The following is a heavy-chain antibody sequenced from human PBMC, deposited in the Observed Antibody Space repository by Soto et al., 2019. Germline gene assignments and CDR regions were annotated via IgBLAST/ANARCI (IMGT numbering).Heavy chain of an antibody. D-gene: IGHD2-15*01. J-gene: IGHJ3*02. CDR3: AAANCSGGSCPLGPHDAFDI. Sequence: ASVKVSCKASGYTFTGYYMHWVRQAPGQGLEWMVWINPNSGGTNYAQKFQGWVTMTRDTSISTAYMELSRLRSDDTAVYYCAAANCSGGSCPLGPHDAFDIWGQGTMVTVSS. CDR1: GYTFTGYY. V-gene: IGHV1-2*04. CDR2: INPNSGGT.